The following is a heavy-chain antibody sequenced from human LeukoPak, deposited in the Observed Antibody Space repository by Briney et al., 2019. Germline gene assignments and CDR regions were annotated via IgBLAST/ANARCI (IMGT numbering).Heavy chain of an antibody. V-gene: IGHV4-4*07. CDR2: IYTSGST. Sequence: SETLSLTCTVSGGSISSYYWSWIRQPAGKGLEWIGRIYTSGSTNYNPSLKGRVTMSLDTSKNQFSLKLSSVTAADTAVYYCARGPDYYGSGGADGFDYWGQGTLVTVSS. J-gene: IGHJ4*02. D-gene: IGHD3-10*01. CDR3: ARGPDYYGSGGADGFDY. CDR1: GGSISSYY.